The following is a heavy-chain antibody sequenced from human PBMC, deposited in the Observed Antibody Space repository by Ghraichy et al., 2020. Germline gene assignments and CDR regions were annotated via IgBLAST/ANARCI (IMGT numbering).Heavy chain of an antibody. CDR2: IRKKVNSYTT. J-gene: IGHJ4*02. D-gene: IGHD1-26*01. CDR3: ARVIVTNGNYYFDS. Sequence: GGSLRLSCAASGFTFSDHYMDWVRQAPGKGLEWVGRIRKKVNSYTTEYAASVKGRFTISRDDSKNSLYLQMNSLKTEDTAVYYCARVIVTNGNYYFDSGGQGTLVTVSS. V-gene: IGHV3-72*01. CDR1: GFTFSDHY.